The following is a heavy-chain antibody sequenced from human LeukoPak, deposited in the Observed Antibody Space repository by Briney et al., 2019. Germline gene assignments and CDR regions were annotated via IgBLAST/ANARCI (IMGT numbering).Heavy chain of an antibody. D-gene: IGHD5-18*01. V-gene: IGHV1-2*06. CDR3: AREDGDGYDY. J-gene: IGHJ4*02. Sequence: VASVKVSCNASGYIFTDYYMHWVRQAPGQGLEWMGQINPNSGDTNYAQKFQGRVTMTRDTSVSTAYMDLSRLRSDDTAVYYCAREDGDGYDYWGQGTLVTVSS. CDR1: GYIFTDYY. CDR2: INPNSGDT.